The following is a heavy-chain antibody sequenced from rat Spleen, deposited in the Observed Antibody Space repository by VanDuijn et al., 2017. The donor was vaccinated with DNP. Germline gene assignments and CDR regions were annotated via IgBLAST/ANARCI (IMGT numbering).Heavy chain of an antibody. D-gene: IGHD1-6*01. Sequence: EVQLVESGGGLVQPGRSMKLSCAASGFTFSDFPMAWVRQTPTKGLEWVACIGPNSAYTYYRDSVKGRFSVSRDDAKGSLYLQMDSLRSEDTATYYCARGILRLHAMDAWGQGTSVTVSS. CDR3: ARGILRLHAMDA. CDR1: GFTFSDFP. V-gene: IGHV5-46*01. CDR2: IGPNSAYT. J-gene: IGHJ4*01.